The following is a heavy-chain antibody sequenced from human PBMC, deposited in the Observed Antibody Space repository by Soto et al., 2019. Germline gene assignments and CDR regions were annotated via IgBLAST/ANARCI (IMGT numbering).Heavy chain of an antibody. D-gene: IGHD1-1*01. V-gene: IGHV3-23*01. CDR2: ISNSGGTT. J-gene: IGHJ4*02. Sequence: PGGSLRLSCAASGFTFRTYAMHWVRQAPGKGLEWVSGISNSGGTTDYADFVKGRFTISRDNSKNTLYLQMNSLRVEDTAIYYCANSRRGLEVDYWGQGALVTVSS. CDR1: GFTFRTYA. CDR3: ANSRRGLEVDY.